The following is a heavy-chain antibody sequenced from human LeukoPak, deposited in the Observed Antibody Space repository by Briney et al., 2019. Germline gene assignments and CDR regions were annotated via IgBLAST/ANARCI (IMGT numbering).Heavy chain of an antibody. CDR1: GGSFSGYY. D-gene: IGHD2-15*01. CDR3: AREAHCSGGSCSLGY. V-gene: IGHV4-34*01. Sequence: SETLSLTCAVYGGSFSGYYWSWIRQPPGKGLEWIGEINHSGSTNYNPSLKSRVTISVDTSKNQFSLKLSSVTAADTAVYYCAREAHCSGGSCSLGYWGQGTLVTVSS. J-gene: IGHJ4*02. CDR2: INHSGST.